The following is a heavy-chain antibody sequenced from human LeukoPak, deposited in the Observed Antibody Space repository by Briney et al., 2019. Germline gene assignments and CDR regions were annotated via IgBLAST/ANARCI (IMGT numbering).Heavy chain of an antibody. CDR3: ARDYWWNYDY. J-gene: IGHJ4*02. D-gene: IGHD1-7*01. CDR2: ISGSGGST. Sequence: PGGSLRLSCAASGFIFSSYGMSWVRQAPGKGLEWVATISGSGGSTYFADSVKGRFTISRDNSKNTLYVQMKSLRAEDTAVYYCARDYWWNYDYWGQGTLVTVSS. V-gene: IGHV3-23*01. CDR1: GFIFSSYG.